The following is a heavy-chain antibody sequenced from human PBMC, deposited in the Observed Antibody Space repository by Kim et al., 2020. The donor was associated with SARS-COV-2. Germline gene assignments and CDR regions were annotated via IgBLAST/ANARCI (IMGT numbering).Heavy chain of an antibody. V-gene: IGHV3-33*01. CDR2: K. CDR3: AGDLSGYYGMDV. Sequence: KTYAYSGKGRFTISRDNSKNTLYLQMNSLRAEDTAVYYCAGDLSGYYGMDVWGQGTTVTVSS. D-gene: IGHD3-10*01. J-gene: IGHJ6*02.